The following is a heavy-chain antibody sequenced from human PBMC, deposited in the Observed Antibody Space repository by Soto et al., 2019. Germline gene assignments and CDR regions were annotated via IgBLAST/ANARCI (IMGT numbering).Heavy chain of an antibody. Sequence: QVQQLESGPGLVKPSETLSLTCTVSGASVSSFSWCWCLRHARKGLEWIGRITDNGITQYTQSFRSRVTMSMDTSRNQFSLNLQSATAADKALDYCGRESGENWTYEAHWGQGTLVTVSS. D-gene: IGHD1-7*01. CDR2: ITDNGIT. CDR3: GRESGENWTYEAH. CDR1: GASVSSFS. J-gene: IGHJ1*01. V-gene: IGHV4-4*07.